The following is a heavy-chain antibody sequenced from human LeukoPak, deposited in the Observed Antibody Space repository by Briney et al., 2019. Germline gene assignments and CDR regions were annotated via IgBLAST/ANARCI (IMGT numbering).Heavy chain of an antibody. CDR1: GYTFTGYY. V-gene: IGHV1-2*02. J-gene: IGHJ5*02. CDR3: ARGSVWLRLAGNWFDP. Sequence: ASVKVSCKASGYTFTGYYMHWVRQAPGQGLEWMGWINPNSGGTNYAQKFQGRVTMTRDTSISTAYMELSRLRSDDTAVYYCARGSVWLRLAGNWFDPWGQGTLVTVSS. D-gene: IGHD5-12*01. CDR2: INPNSGGT.